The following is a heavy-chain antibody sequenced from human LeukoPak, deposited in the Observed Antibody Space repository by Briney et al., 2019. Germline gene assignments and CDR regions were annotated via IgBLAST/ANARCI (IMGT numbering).Heavy chain of an antibody. CDR3: ARGSYYWVY. D-gene: IGHD3-10*01. CDR2: LKQDGSEK. V-gene: IGHV3-7*05. J-gene: IGHJ4*02. CDR1: GFSFTKYG. Sequence: GGSLRLSCAASGFSFTKYGMHWVRQAPGKGLEWVANLKQDGSEKSYVDSVKGRFTISRDNAKNSLYLQMNSLRAEDTAMYYCARGSYYWVYWGQGTLVTVSS.